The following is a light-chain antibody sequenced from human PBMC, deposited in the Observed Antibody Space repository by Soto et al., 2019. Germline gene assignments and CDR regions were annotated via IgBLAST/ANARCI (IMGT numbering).Light chain of an antibody. CDR1: QSVMDNY. V-gene: IGKV3-20*01. CDR2: GAS. CDR3: QQYDISGT. Sequence: EMGLAQVPGTRSLSPGERATLACRAIQSVMDNYLPWYHQKPGQAPRLLIYGASNRATGIPERFRGSLSGTSFTLPISRLEPDDFAVYYCQQYDISGTFVQGTNV. J-gene: IGKJ1*01.